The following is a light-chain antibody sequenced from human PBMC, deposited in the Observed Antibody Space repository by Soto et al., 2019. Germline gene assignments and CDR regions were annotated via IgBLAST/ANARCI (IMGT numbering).Light chain of an antibody. Sequence: LTQSAGALSLSPREGATLSCRASQSVSSSYLAWYQQKPGQAPRLLIYGASSRATGIPDRFSGSGSGTDFTLTISRLEPEDFAVYYCQQYGSSPTTFGQGTKVDIK. V-gene: IGKV3-20*01. J-gene: IGKJ1*01. CDR2: GAS. CDR1: QSVSSSY. CDR3: QQYGSSPTT.